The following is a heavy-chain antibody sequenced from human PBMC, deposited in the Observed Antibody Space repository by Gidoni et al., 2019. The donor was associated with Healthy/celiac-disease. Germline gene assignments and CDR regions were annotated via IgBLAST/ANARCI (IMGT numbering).Heavy chain of an antibody. V-gene: IGHV4-34*01. CDR1: GGSFSGYY. CDR2: INHSGST. CDR3: ARSKMYSRRSGADY. Sequence: QVQLQQWGAGLLKPSETLSLTCAVYGGSFSGYYWSWIRQPPGKGLEWIGEINHSGSTNYNPSLKSRVTISVDTSKNQFSLKLSSVTAADTAVYYCARSKMYSRRSGADYWGQGTLVTVSS. J-gene: IGHJ4*02. D-gene: IGHD6-13*01.